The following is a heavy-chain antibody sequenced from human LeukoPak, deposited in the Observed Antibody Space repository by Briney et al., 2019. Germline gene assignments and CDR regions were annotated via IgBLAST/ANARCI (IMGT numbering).Heavy chain of an antibody. CDR2: IYYSGST. V-gene: IGHV4-61*01. Sequence: SETLSLTCTVSGGSDSSGSYYWSWIRQPPGKGLEWIVYIYYSGSTNYNPSLKSRFTISVDTSKNQFSLKLSSVTAADTAVYYCARGGDYYGSGSSTFDYWGQGTLVTVSS. J-gene: IGHJ4*02. D-gene: IGHD3-10*01. CDR1: GGSDSSGSYY. CDR3: ARGGDYYGSGSSTFDY.